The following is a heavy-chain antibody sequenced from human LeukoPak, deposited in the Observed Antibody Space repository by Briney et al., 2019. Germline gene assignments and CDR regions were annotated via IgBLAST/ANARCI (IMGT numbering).Heavy chain of an antibody. CDR3: ARDGARYSGSYYNDY. Sequence: GGSLRLSCAASGFTFSSYDMQWVRQAPGKGLEYVSAISGNGGTTYYANSVKGRFTISRDNSKNTLYLQMGSLRAEDMAVHYCARDGARYSGSYYNDYWGQGTLVTVSS. CDR1: GFTFSSYD. V-gene: IGHV3-64*01. D-gene: IGHD1-26*01. CDR2: ISGNGGTT. J-gene: IGHJ4*02.